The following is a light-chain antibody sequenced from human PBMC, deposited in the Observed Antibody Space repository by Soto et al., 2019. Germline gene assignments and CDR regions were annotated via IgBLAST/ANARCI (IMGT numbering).Light chain of an antibody. CDR3: QPYYSYSGS. J-gene: IGKJ1*01. V-gene: IGKV1-5*03. CDR2: KAS. CDR1: QSISSW. Sequence: DIQLTQSPSTLSASVGDIVTITCRASQSISSWFAWYQQKPGKAPKLLIYKASSLYSGVPSRFRVRGSGTAFTLTISSLQPDDGATDYCQPYYSYSGSFGQWTKVEIK.